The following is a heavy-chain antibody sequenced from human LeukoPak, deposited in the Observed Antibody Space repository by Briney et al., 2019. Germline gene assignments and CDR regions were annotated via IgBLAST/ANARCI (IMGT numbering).Heavy chain of an antibody. CDR2: INSDGSST. D-gene: IGHD2-8*01. J-gene: IGHJ5*02. CDR3: ARDVRHIIDP. V-gene: IGHV3-74*01. CDR1: GFTFSGYW. Sequence: PGGSLRLSCAASGFTFSGYWIHWVRQAPGKGLVWVSRINSDGSSTIYADSVKGRFTISRDNAKNTLYLQMNSLRAEDTAVYYCARDVRHIIDPWGQGTLVTVPS.